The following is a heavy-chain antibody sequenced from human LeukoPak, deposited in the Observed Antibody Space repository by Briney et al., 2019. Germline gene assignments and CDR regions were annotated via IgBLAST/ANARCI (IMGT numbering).Heavy chain of an antibody. Sequence: PSETLSLTCTVSGGSISTGGYYWSWIRQRPGKGLEWIGYIYYTGTTDYNPSLKSRVIISVDTSKNQFSLKLSSVTAADTAMYYCARVGGDTSGYYLIDYWGQGTLVTVSS. J-gene: IGHJ4*02. CDR3: ARVGGDTSGYYLIDY. CDR1: GGSISTGGYY. D-gene: IGHD3-22*01. V-gene: IGHV4-31*03. CDR2: IYYTGTT.